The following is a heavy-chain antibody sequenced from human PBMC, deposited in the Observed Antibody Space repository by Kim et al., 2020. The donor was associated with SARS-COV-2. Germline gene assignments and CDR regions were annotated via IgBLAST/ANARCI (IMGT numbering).Heavy chain of an antibody. CDR3: AKDQVPAAMPDDAFDI. CDR1: GFTFSSYA. Sequence: GGSLRLSCAASGFTFSSYAMSWVRQAPGKGLEWVSAISGSGGSTYYADSVKGRFTISRDNSKNTLYLQMNSLRAEDTAVYYCAKDQVPAAMPDDAFDIWGQGTMVTVSS. D-gene: IGHD2-2*01. CDR2: ISGSGGST. V-gene: IGHV3-23*01. J-gene: IGHJ3*02.